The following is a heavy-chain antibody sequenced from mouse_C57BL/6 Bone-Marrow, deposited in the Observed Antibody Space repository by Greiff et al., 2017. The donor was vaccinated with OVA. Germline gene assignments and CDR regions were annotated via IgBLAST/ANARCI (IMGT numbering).Heavy chain of an antibody. J-gene: IGHJ3*01. D-gene: IGHD1-1*01. Sequence: EVQLQQSGPELVKPGASVKISCKASGYSFTGYYMHWVKQSSEKSLEWIGEINPSTGGTSYNQKFKGKATLTVDKSSSTAYMQLKSLTSEDSAVYYCARGYYGSSYEWFAYWGQGTLVTVSA. CDR1: GYSFTGYY. CDR2: INPSTGGT. CDR3: ARGYYGSSYEWFAY. V-gene: IGHV1-43*01.